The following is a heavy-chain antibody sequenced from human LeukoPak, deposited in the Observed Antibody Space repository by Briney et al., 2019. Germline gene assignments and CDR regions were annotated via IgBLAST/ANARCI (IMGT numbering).Heavy chain of an antibody. J-gene: IGHJ6*02. V-gene: IGHV4-34*01. Sequence: SETLSLTCAVYGGSFSGYYWSWIRQPPGKGLEWIGEINHSGRTNYNPSLKSRVTISVDTSKNQFSLRLSSVTAGDTAVYHCAESYYYNDMDVWGQGTAVTVSS. CDR1: GGSFSGYY. CDR3: AESYYYNDMDV. CDR2: INHSGRT.